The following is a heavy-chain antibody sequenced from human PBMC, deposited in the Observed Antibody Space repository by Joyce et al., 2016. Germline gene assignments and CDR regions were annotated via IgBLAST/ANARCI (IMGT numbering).Heavy chain of an antibody. CDR2: FYNSGST. CDR1: GASISSYY. V-gene: IGHV4-59*01. J-gene: IGHJ4*02. D-gene: IGHD3-16*01. Sequence: QVQLQESGPGLVKPSETLSLTCTVSGASISSYYWSWIRQPPGKGLEWIGFFYNSGSTNYTPSLKIRVTMSVDTSKSHFSLRLSSVTAADTAVYYCARADYDDFDSWGQGTLVTVSS. CDR3: ARADYDDFDS.